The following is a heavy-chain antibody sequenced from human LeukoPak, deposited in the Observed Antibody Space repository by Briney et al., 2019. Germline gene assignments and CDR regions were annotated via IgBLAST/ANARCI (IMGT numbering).Heavy chain of an antibody. CDR3: ARDDLCGRSGGSCYPHY. V-gene: IGHV3-74*01. J-gene: IGHJ4*02. CDR2: IDGDGSTT. Sequence: PGGSLRLSCAASGFTFSTYWMYWVRQAPGKGLVWVSRIDGDGSTTTYADSVKGRFTISRDNAKNTLYLQMHSLRVEDTAVYYCARDDLCGRSGGSCYPHYWGQGNLVTVSS. D-gene: IGHD2-15*01. CDR1: GFTFSTYW.